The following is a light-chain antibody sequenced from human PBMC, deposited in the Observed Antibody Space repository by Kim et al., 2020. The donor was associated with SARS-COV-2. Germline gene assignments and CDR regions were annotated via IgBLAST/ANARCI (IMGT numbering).Light chain of an antibody. CDR1: QSVASPY. J-gene: IGKJ1*01. CDR3: QQYGSTPQT. V-gene: IGKV3-20*01. Sequence: SPGEMATLSCRASQSVASPYLAWYQQKPGQAPRLVMQGASSRATGIPDRFSGSGSGTDFTLTIDGLEPEDFAVYFCQQYGSTPQTFGQGTKVDIK. CDR2: GAS.